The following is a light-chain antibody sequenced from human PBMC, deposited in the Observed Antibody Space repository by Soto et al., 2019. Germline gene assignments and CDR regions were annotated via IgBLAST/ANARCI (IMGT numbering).Light chain of an antibody. CDR2: GAS. J-gene: IGKJ1*01. CDR3: QQYNNWPWT. CDR1: QSVSSN. V-gene: IGKV3-15*01. Sequence: EILMTQSPATLPVSPGERATLSCRASQSVSSNLAWYQQKPGQAPRLLIYGASTRATGIPARFSGSGSGTEFTLTISSLQSEDFAVYYCQQYNNWPWTFGQGTKVDIK.